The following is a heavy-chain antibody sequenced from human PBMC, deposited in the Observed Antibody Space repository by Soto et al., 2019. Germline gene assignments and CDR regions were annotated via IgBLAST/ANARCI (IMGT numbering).Heavy chain of an antibody. CDR3: ARGMDIVVVPAAIKRYYYYGMDV. CDR1: GYTFTSYD. V-gene: IGHV1-8*01. Sequence: QVQLVESGAEVKKPGASVKVSCKASGYTFTSYDINWVRQATGQGLAWMGWMNPNSGNTGYAQKFQGRVTMTRNTSISTAYMELSSLRSEDTAVYYCARGMDIVVVPAAIKRYYYYGMDVWGQVTTVTVS. CDR2: MNPNSGNT. D-gene: IGHD2-2*02. J-gene: IGHJ6*02.